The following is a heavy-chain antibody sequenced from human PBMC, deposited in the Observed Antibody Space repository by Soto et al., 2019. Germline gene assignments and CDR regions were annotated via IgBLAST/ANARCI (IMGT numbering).Heavy chain of an antibody. CDR2: INPSGGST. CDR3: ARGGWYYGSSGFEDGMDV. CDR1: GYTFTSYY. Sequence: GASVKVSCKASGYTFTSYYMHWVRQAPGQGLEWMGIINPSGGSTSYAQKFQGRVTMTRDTSTSTVYMELSSLRSEDTAVYYCARGGWYYGSSGFEDGMDVWGQGTTVTVSS. V-gene: IGHV1-46*01. J-gene: IGHJ6*02. D-gene: IGHD3-22*01.